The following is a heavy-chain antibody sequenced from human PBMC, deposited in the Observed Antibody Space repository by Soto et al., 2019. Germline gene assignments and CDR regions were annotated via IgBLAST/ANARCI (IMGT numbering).Heavy chain of an antibody. CDR2: ISGSGGST. V-gene: IGHV3-23*01. J-gene: IGHJ4*02. D-gene: IGHD5-12*01. Sequence: EVQLLESGGGSVQPGGSLRLSCAASGFTFSSYAMSWVRQAPGKGLEWVSAISGSGGSTYYADSVKGRFTISRDNSKNTLYLQMNSLRAEDTAVYYCAKDRGGKWLRLGPGISDYWGQGTLVTVSA. CDR1: GFTFSSYA. CDR3: AKDRGGKWLRLGPGISDY.